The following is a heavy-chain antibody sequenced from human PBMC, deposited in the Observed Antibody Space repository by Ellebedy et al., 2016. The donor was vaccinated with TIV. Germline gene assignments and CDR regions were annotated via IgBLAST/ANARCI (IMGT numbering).Heavy chain of an antibody. J-gene: IGHJ4*02. CDR1: GLTVSSNY. CDR2: FYSDGRT. Sequence: GESLKISCAASGLTVSSNYMNWVRQAPGKGLEWVSVFYSDGRTYFADSVKGRFTISRDNSKNTLHLQMSSLRADDTSVYYCARATGIAGLLDYWGQGTLVTVSS. CDR3: ARATGIAGLLDY. V-gene: IGHV3-66*02. D-gene: IGHD6-13*01.